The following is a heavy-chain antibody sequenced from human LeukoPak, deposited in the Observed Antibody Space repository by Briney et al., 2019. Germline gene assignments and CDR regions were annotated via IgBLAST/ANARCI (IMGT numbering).Heavy chain of an antibody. V-gene: IGHV4-34*01. CDR2: INHSGST. CDR1: GGSFSGYY. D-gene: IGHD3-10*01. Sequence: PSETLSLTCAVYGGSFSGYYWSWIRQPPGKGLEGIGEINHSGSTNYNPSLKSRVTISVDTSKNQFSLKLSSVTAADTAVYYCARLGARRGNYYYYMDVWGKGTTVTISS. CDR3: ARLGARRGNYYYYMDV. J-gene: IGHJ6*03.